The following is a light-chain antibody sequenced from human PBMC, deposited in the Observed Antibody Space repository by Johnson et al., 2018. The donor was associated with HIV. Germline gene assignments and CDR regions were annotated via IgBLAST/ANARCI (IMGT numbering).Light chain of an antibody. CDR2: DNN. Sequence: QSVLTQPPSVSAAPGQKVTISCSGSSSNIGNNYVSWYQQLPGTAPKLLIYDNNKRPSGIPDRFSASKSGTSATLAIPGLQTEDEADYYCGTWDSSLSAYVFGTGTKVTVL. J-gene: IGLJ1*01. CDR1: SSNIGNNY. CDR3: GTWDSSLSAYV. V-gene: IGLV1-51*01.